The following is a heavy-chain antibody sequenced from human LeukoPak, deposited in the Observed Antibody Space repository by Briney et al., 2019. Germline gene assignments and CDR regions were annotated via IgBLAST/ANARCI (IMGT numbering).Heavy chain of an antibody. CDR1: GITFSTYW. J-gene: IGHJ4*02. Sequence: TGGSLRLSCVASGITFSTYWMHWVRQAPGKGLVWVSRITGDGDTTIYADSVKGRFTISRDSSKNTLYLQMNSLRAEDTAVYYCAQSFDYWGQGTLVTVSS. CDR2: ITGDGDTT. CDR3: AQSFDY. V-gene: IGHV3-74*01.